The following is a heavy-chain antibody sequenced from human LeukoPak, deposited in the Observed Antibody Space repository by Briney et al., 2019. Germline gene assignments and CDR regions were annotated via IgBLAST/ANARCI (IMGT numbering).Heavy chain of an antibody. CDR3: ARVPASYHIVSTYFDF. V-gene: IGHV3-23*01. CDR1: GFTFSNYG. Sequence: PGGSLRLSCAASGFTFSNYGMSWVRQAPGKGLEWVSGISGSGGSTYYADSVKGRFIISRDNSKNTLFLQMNSLNAEDTAVYYCARVPASYHIVSTYFDFWGQGTLVTVSS. J-gene: IGHJ4*02. D-gene: IGHD2-2*01. CDR2: ISGSGGST.